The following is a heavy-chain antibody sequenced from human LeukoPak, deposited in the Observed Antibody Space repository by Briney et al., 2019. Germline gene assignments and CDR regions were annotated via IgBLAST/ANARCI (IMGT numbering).Heavy chain of an antibody. CDR3: AKNGGAYNLFSEYND. CDR1: GFAFSSHG. CDR2: ISHDGSNK. J-gene: IGHJ4*02. D-gene: IGHD5-24*01. V-gene: IGHV3-30*18. Sequence: GGTLRLSCAAPGFAFSSHGMHWVRQAPGKGLEWVAAISHDGSNKYYGDSVKGRFTISRDNSKNTMYLQMNSLRTEDTAVYYCAKNGGAYNLFSEYNDWGQGTLVTVSS.